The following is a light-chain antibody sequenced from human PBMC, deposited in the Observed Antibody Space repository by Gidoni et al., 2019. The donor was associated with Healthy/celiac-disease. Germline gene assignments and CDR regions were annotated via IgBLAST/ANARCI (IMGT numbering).Light chain of an antibody. J-gene: IGKJ5*01. Sequence: EIALTQSPGTLSLSPGERATLSCRASQSVSSSYLAWYQQKPGQAPRLLSYGASSRATGIPDRFSGSGSGTDFTLTISRLEPEDFAVYDCQQYGSSPPITFGQGTRLEIK. CDR3: QQYGSSPPIT. CDR2: GAS. CDR1: QSVSSSY. V-gene: IGKV3-20*01.